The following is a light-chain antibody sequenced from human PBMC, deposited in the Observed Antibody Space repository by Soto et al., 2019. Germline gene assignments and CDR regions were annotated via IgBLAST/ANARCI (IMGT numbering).Light chain of an antibody. V-gene: IGLV2-11*01. J-gene: IGLJ2*01. CDR1: SSDVGGHNF. CDR2: DVS. Sequence: QSALTQPRSVSGAPGQSVTISCTGTSSDVGGHNFVSWYQQHPGKAPKVMIYDVSNRPSGVPDRFSASKSGNTASLTISGRQAEEEADYYCCSYAGSYSVVFGGGTKLTVL. CDR3: CSYAGSYSVV.